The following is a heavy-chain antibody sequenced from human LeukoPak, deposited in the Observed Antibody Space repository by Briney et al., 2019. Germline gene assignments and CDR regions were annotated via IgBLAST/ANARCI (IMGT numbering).Heavy chain of an antibody. Sequence: GGSLRLSCAASGFTFSSYSMNWVRQAPRKGLEWVSSISSSSSYIYYADSVKGRFTISRDNAKNSLYLQMNSLRAEDTAVYYCARDGDSYGLFDYWGQGTLVTVSS. CDR3: ARDGDSYGLFDY. CDR2: ISSSSSYI. J-gene: IGHJ4*02. V-gene: IGHV3-21*01. D-gene: IGHD5-18*01. CDR1: GFTFSSYS.